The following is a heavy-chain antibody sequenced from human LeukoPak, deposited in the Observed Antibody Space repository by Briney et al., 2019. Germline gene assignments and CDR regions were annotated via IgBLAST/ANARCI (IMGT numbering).Heavy chain of an antibody. D-gene: IGHD3-10*01. J-gene: IGHJ4*02. V-gene: IGHV1-46*01. Sequence: ASVKVSCKASGYTFTGYYMHWVRQAPGQGLEWMGIINPSGGSTSYAQKFQGRVTMTMDMSTSTVYIELSSLRTEDTAVYYCAREGSITMVRGVKSYYFDYWGQGTLVTVSS. CDR1: GYTFTGYY. CDR3: AREGSITMVRGVKSYYFDY. CDR2: INPSGGST.